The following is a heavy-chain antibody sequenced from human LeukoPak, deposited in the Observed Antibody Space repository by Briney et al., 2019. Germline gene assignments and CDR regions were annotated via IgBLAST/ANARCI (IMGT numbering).Heavy chain of an antibody. V-gene: IGHV3-21*01. J-gene: IGHJ5*02. CDR3: ARARRGDYDTRIPTPLNWFDP. CDR1: GFTFSSYS. Sequence: GGSLRLSCAASGFTFSSYSMNWVRQAPGKGLEWVSSISSSSSYIYYADSVKGRFTIFRDNAKNSLYLQMNSLRAEDTAVYYCARARRGDYDTRIPTPLNWFDPWGQGTLVTVSS. D-gene: IGHD3-16*01. CDR2: ISSSSSYI.